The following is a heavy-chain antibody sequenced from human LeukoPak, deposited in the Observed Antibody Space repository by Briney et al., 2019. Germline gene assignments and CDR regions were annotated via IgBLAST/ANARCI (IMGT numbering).Heavy chain of an antibody. CDR2: IRGDGSEK. D-gene: IGHD4-17*01. V-gene: IGHV3-7*05. CDR3: AKFPYGDYAHY. J-gene: IGHJ4*02. CDR1: GFTFSNFW. Sequence: PGGSLRLSCAASGFTFSNFWMSWVRKAPEKGLEWVANIRGDGSEKYHVDSVKGRFTISRDNAKNSLYLQMNSLRAEDTAVYYCAKFPYGDYAHYWGQGTLVTVSS.